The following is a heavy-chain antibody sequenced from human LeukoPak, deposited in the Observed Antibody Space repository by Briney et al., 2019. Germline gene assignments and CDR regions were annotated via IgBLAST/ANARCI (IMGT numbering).Heavy chain of an antibody. J-gene: IGHJ4*02. CDR2: IYSGGDT. CDR1: GFTVSSNP. Sequence: GGSLRLSCTVSGFTVSSNPWSWVRQAPGKGLEWVSFIYSGGDTHYSDSVKGRFTISRDNSKNTLYLQMNSLRAEDTAIHYCSRRAGEYSHPYDYWGQGTLVTVSS. V-gene: IGHV3-53*01. D-gene: IGHD2-15*01. CDR3: SRRAGEYSHPYDY.